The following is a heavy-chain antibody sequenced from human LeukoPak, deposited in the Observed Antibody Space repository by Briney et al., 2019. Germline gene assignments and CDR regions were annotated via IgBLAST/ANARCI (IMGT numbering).Heavy chain of an antibody. CDR3: ARHYYDSSGYLYYYYYGMDV. CDR2: IYHSGST. Sequence: PSGTLSLTCAVSGGSISSSNRWSWVRQPPGKGLEWIGEIYHSGSTNYNPSLKSRVTISVDKSKNQFSLKLSSVTAADTAVYYCARHYYDSSGYLYYYYYGMDVWGQGTTVTVSS. D-gene: IGHD3-22*01. V-gene: IGHV4-4*02. CDR1: GGSISSSNR. J-gene: IGHJ6*02.